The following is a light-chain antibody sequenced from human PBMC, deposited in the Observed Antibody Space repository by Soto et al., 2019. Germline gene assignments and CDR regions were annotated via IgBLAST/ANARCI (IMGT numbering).Light chain of an antibody. J-gene: IGKJ3*01. CDR1: QSISSW. V-gene: IGKV1-5*01. CDR3: QQYNSYSLFT. Sequence: DIQMTQSPSTLSASIGDRVTITCRASQSISSWLAWYQQKPGKAPTLLIYDASSLESGVPSRFSGSGSGTEFTLTISSLQPDDFATYYCQQYNSYSLFTFGPGTKVD. CDR2: DAS.